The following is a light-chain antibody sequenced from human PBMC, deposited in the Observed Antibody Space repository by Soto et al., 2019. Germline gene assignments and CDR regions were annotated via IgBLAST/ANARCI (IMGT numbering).Light chain of an antibody. V-gene: IGKV1-27*01. CDR1: QGIGNH. Sequence: DIQMTQSPSSLSASVGDRVTIACRASQGIGNHLSWYQQKPGKVPKLLIYTSSTLQSGVPSRFSGSGSGTEFTLTISSLQPEDVATYYCPKHDNSPLTFGGGTKVEIK. CDR3: PKHDNSPLT. J-gene: IGKJ4*01. CDR2: TSS.